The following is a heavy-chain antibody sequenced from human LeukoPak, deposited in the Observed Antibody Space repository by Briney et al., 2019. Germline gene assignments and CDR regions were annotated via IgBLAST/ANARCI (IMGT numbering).Heavy chain of an antibody. D-gene: IGHD1-20*01. CDR2: IYYSGST. J-gene: IGHJ5*02. CDR3: ARESYNWNDGWFDP. CDR1: GGSISSHY. V-gene: IGHV4-59*11. Sequence: PSETLSLTCTVSGGSISSHYWSWIRQPPGKRLEWIGYIYYSGSTNYNPSLKSRVTISVDTSKNQFSLKLSSVTAADTAVYYCARESYNWNDGWFDPWGQGTLVTVSS.